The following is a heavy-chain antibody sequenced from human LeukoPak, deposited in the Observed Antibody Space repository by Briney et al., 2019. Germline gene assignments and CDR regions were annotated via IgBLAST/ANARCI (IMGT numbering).Heavy chain of an antibody. CDR2: INPSGGST. Sequence: ASVKVSCKASGYTFTSYYMHWVRQAPGQGLEWMGIINPSGGSTSYAQKFQGRVTMTRDTSTGTVYMELSSLRSEDTAVYYCASGGSDYGGNSGLGYWGQGTLVTVSS. CDR3: ASGGSDYGGNSGLGY. D-gene: IGHD4-23*01. CDR1: GYTFTSYY. J-gene: IGHJ4*02. V-gene: IGHV1-46*01.